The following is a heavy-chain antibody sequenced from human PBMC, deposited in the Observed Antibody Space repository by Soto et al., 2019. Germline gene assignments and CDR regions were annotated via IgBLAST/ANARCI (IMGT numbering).Heavy chain of an antibody. D-gene: IGHD3-3*01. CDR1: GGSISSGGYY. V-gene: IGHV4-31*03. CDR2: IYYSGST. CDR3: AKTASSGYLNWFDP. J-gene: IGHJ5*02. Sequence: PSETLSLTCTVSGGSISSGGYYWSWIRQHPGKGLEWIGYIYYSGSTYYNPSLKSRVTISVDTSKNQFSLKLSSVTAADTAVYYCAKTASSGYLNWFDPWGQGTLVTVSS.